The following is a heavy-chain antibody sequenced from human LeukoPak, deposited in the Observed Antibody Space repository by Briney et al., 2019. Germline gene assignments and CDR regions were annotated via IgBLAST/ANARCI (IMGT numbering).Heavy chain of an antibody. CDR1: GYTFTSYG. J-gene: IGHJ4*02. CDR3: ARDQAITFGGVIVNPYYFDY. Sequence: GASVKVSCKASGYTFTSYGISWVRQAPGQGLEWMGWISAYNGNTNYAQKLQGRVTMTTDTSTSTAYMEPRSLRSDDTAVYYCARDQAITFGGVIVNPYYFDYWGQGTLVTVSS. D-gene: IGHD3-16*02. CDR2: ISAYNGNT. V-gene: IGHV1-18*01.